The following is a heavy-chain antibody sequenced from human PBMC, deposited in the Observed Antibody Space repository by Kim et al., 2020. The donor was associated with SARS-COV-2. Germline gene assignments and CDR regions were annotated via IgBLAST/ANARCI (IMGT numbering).Heavy chain of an antibody. J-gene: IGHJ4*02. Sequence: SETLSLTCTVSGGSVTNGFYWGWIRQAPGKGLEWIGNIYYKGTTYYNPSLSSRLTMSIDTSKNQFSLKLNSVTAADTAFYYCARHTQDVTSTGVIFDYWGQGALVTVSS. CDR1: GGSVTNGFY. D-gene: IGHD1-1*01. V-gene: IGHV4-39*01. CDR2: IYYKGTT. CDR3: ARHTQDVTSTGVIFDY.